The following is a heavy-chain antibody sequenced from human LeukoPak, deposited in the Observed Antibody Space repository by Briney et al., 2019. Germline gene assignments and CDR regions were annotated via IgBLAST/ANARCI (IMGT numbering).Heavy chain of an antibody. D-gene: IGHD3-10*01. V-gene: IGHV3-11*05. CDR3: ARDAPGEVGVITLDY. CDR1: GFTFSDYY. Sequence: GGSLRLSCAASGFTFSDYYMSWIRQAPGKGLEWVSYISSSSSYTNYADSVKGRFTISRDNAKNSLYLQMNSLRAEDTAVYYCARDAPGEVGVITLDYWGQGTLVTVSS. CDR2: ISSSSSYT. J-gene: IGHJ4*02.